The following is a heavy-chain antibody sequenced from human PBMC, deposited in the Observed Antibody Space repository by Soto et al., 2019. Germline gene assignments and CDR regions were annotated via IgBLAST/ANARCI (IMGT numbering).Heavy chain of an antibody. V-gene: IGHV3-30*18. D-gene: IGHD5-12*01. CDR1: RFTFSNYG. J-gene: IGHJ4*02. CDR3: VKGGYHYFDY. Sequence: QVQLVESGGGVVQPGRSLRLSCAASRFTFSNYGMHWVRQTPGKGLEWVAVISYDGSNKYYADSVKGRFTISRDKSKNTLYLQMNSLRAEDTAVYYCVKGGYHYFDYWDQGTLVTVSS. CDR2: ISYDGSNK.